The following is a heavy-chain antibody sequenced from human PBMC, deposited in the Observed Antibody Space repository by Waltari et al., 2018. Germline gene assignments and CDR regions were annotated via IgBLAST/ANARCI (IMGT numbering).Heavy chain of an antibody. Sequence: QVQLVESGGGVVQPGRSLRFSCAASGFTFSSYAMHWVRRAPGKGLGWGEVRSYDGSNKYYADSVKGRFTISRDNSENTLYLQMNSLRAEDTAVYYCARDSGSYLGYWGQGTLVTVSS. CDR2: RSYDGSNK. CDR1: GFTFSSYA. J-gene: IGHJ4*02. V-gene: IGHV3-30-3*01. D-gene: IGHD1-26*01. CDR3: ARDSGSYLGY.